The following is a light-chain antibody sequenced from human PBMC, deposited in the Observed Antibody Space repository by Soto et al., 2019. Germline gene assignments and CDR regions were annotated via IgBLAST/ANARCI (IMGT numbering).Light chain of an antibody. Sequence: DIQLTQSPSFLSASVGDRVTITCRASQGIAASLAWYQQKPGNPPRLLIYADSTLQSGVPSRFSGSGSGTRGTLTISSLDPEDFATYYCQQTRTYPRTFGGGTKVEMK. CDR1: QGIAAS. CDR3: QQTRTYPRT. J-gene: IGKJ4*01. V-gene: IGKV1-9*01. CDR2: ADS.